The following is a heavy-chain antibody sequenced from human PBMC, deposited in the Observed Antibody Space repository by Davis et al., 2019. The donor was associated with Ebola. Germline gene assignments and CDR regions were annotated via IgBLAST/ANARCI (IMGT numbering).Heavy chain of an antibody. CDR1: GYTFTGYY. J-gene: IGHJ4*02. CDR3: ARVASSSWKYYFDY. CDR2: INPNSGGT. D-gene: IGHD6-13*01. V-gene: IGHV1-2*06. Sequence: ASVKVSCKASGYTFTGYYMHWVRQAPGQGLEWMGRINPNSGGTNYAQKFQGRVTMTRDTSISTAYMELRSLRSDDTAVYYCARVASSSWKYYFDYWGQGTLVTVSS.